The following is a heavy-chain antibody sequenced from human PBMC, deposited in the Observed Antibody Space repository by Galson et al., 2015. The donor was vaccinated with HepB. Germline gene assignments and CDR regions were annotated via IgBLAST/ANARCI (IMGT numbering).Heavy chain of an antibody. J-gene: IGHJ5*02. CDR3: ARSTSDL. Sequence: SLRLSCAASGFTFSAHWMHWVRQAPGKGLVGVSRINPDGSDTRYADSVKGRFTISRDNAKNTLFLQINSLRVEDTAVYYCARSTSDLWGQGTLVTVSS. V-gene: IGHV3-74*01. CDR2: INPDGSDT. CDR1: GFTFSAHW.